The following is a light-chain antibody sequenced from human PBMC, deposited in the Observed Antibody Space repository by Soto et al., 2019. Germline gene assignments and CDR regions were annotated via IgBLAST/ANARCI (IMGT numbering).Light chain of an antibody. Sequence: DIQMTQSPSSLFASVGDRVTITCRASQSISSYLNWYQQKPGKAPKLLIYAAASLQSGDSSRFSGSGSGTDFTLTISNLQPEYFATYYCQQSYSNPLTFGGGTKVEIK. CDR2: AAA. CDR3: QQSYSNPLT. V-gene: IGKV1-39*01. CDR1: QSISSY. J-gene: IGKJ4*01.